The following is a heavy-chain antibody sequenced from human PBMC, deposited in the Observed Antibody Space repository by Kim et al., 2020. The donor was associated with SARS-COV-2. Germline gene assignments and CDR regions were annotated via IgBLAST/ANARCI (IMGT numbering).Heavy chain of an antibody. CDR1: GFTFSSYA. D-gene: IGHD2-15*01. Sequence: GGSLRLSCAASGFTFSSYAMSWVRQAPGKGLEWVSAISGSGGSTYYADSVKGRFTISRDNSKNTLYLQMNSLRAEDTAVYYCATHFIYGGNSDYWGQGTLVTVSS. CDR3: ATHFIYGGNSDY. V-gene: IGHV3-23*01. CDR2: ISGSGGST. J-gene: IGHJ4*02.